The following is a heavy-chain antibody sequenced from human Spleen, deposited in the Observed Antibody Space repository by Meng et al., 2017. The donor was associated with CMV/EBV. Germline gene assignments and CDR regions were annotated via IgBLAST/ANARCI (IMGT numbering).Heavy chain of an antibody. CDR2: IYYSGST. D-gene: IGHD3-3*01. J-gene: IGHJ5*02. CDR3: ASRPLYDFWSGFAHRPGNWFDP. Sequence: SETLSLTCTVSGGSISSSSYYWGWIRQPPGKGLEWIGSIYYSGSTYYNPSLKSRVTISVDTSKNQFSLKLSSVTAADTAVYYCASRPLYDFWSGFAHRPGNWFDPWGQGTLVTVSS. CDR1: GGSISSSSYY. V-gene: IGHV4-39*07.